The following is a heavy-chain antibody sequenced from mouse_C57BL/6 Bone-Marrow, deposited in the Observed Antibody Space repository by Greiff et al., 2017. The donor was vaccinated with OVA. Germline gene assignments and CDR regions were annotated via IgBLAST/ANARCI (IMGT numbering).Heavy chain of an antibody. CDR2: IDPSDSET. D-gene: IGHD2-1*01. CDR1: GYTFTSYW. J-gene: IGHJ2*01. Sequence: LQESGAELVRPGSSVKLSCKASGYTFTSYWMHWVKQRPIQGLEWIGNIDPSDSETHYNQKFKDKATLTVDKSSSTAYMQLSSLTSEDSAVYYCARSGNYVRPGFDYWGQGTTLTVSS. V-gene: IGHV1-52*01. CDR3: ARSGNYVRPGFDY.